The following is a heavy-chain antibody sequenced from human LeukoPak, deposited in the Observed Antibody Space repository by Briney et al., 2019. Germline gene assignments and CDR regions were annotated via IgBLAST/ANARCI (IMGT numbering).Heavy chain of an antibody. CDR1: GFTFSTYT. J-gene: IGHJ4*02. CDR3: ARDSEYSSSSGEFDH. Sequence: PGGSLRLSCAASGFTFSTYTMNWVRQTPGRGLEWVSSIDGTTYYKDYADAVKGRFTISRDNAKNSLYLQMNSLRAEDTAIYYCARDSEYSSSSGEFDHWGQGTLVTVSS. D-gene: IGHD6-6*01. CDR2: IDGTTYYK. V-gene: IGHV3-21*01.